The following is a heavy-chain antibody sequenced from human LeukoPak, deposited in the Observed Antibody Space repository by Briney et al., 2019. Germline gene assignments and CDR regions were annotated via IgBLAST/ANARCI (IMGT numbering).Heavy chain of an antibody. J-gene: IGHJ5*02. CDR2: ISSSSSTI. CDR1: GFTFSSYS. Sequence: QSGGSLRLSCAASGFTFSSYSMNWVRQAPGKGLEWVSYISSSSSTIYYADSVKGRFTISRDNAKNSLYLQMNSLRAEDTAVYYCARAAIAAAGTGWFDPWGQGTLVTVSS. CDR3: ARAAIAAAGTGWFDP. D-gene: IGHD6-13*01. V-gene: IGHV3-48*01.